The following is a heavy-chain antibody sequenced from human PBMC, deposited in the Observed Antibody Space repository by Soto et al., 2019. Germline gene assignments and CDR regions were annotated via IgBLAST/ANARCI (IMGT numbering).Heavy chain of an antibody. CDR1: GFAFSRND. J-gene: IGHJ4*02. Sequence: VSLRLSCAGSGFAFSRNDMNWVRQRPGKGLEWVSNINYSGFSTYYSDAVKGRFTISRDNSKNILYLEMNSLKVDDTAVYYCVTDPNWEWGYWGQGALVTVSS. CDR2: INYSGFST. V-gene: IGHV3-23*01. D-gene: IGHD1-1*01. CDR3: VTDPNWEWGY.